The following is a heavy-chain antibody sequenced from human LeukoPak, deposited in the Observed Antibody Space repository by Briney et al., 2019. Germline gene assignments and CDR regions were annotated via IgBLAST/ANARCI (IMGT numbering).Heavy chain of an antibody. CDR3: ARVGLYCSSTSCAAFDI. Sequence: ASVKVSCKASGYTFTSYGISWVRQAPGQGLEWMGWISAYNGNTNYAQKLQGRVTMTTDTSTSTAYMELRSLRSDDTAVYYCARVGLYCSSTSCAAFDIWGQGTMVTVSS. CDR1: GYTFTSYG. D-gene: IGHD2-2*01. J-gene: IGHJ3*02. CDR2: ISAYNGNT. V-gene: IGHV1-18*01.